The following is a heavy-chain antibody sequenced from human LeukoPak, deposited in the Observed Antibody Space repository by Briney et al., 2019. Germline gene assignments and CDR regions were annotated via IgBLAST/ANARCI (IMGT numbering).Heavy chain of an antibody. Sequence: PGGSLILSCAASGFTFSSYEMNWVRQAPGKGLEWVSYISSSDSTIYYADSVKGRFTISRDNAKNSLYLQMNSLRAEDTAVYYCARLYEIIDNWGQGTLVTVSS. V-gene: IGHV3-48*03. CDR3: ARLYEIIDN. D-gene: IGHD3-3*01. CDR2: ISSSDSTI. J-gene: IGHJ4*02. CDR1: GFTFSSYE.